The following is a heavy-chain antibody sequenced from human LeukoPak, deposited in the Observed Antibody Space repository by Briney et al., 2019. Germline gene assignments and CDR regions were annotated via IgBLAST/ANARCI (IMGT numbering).Heavy chain of an antibody. J-gene: IGHJ4*02. V-gene: IGHV3-7*01. CDR3: ARDLVGDSDY. CDR2: IKQDGSEK. CDR1: GFTFSRYW. Sequence: GGSLRLSRAASGFTFSRYWMSWVRQAPGKGLEWVANIKQDGSEKYYVDPVKGRFTISRDNAKNSLYLQMNSLRAEDTAVYYCARDLVGDSDYWGQGTLVTVSS. D-gene: IGHD1-26*01.